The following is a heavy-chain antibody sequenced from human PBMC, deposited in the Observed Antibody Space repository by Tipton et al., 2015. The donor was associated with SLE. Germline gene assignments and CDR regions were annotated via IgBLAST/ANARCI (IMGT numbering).Heavy chain of an antibody. CDR3: AGWLGGLYGMDV. Sequence: SLRLSCAASGFTFSSYWMHWVRQAPGKGLVWVSHINSVGSSTSYADSVKGRFTISRDNAKNTLYLQMNSLRAEDTAVYYCAGWLGGLYGMDVWGQGTTVTVSS. D-gene: IGHD5-24*01. CDR1: GFTFSSYW. CDR2: INSVGSST. V-gene: IGHV3-74*01. J-gene: IGHJ6*02.